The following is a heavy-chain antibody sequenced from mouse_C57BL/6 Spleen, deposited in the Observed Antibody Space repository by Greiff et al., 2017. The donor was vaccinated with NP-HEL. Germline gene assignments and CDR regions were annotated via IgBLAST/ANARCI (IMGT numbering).Heavy chain of an antibody. V-gene: IGHV1-61*01. CDR3: ARRDDDDGAYAMDY. J-gene: IGHJ4*01. CDR2: IYPSDSET. D-gene: IGHD2-4*01. CDR1: GYTFTSYW. Sequence: VQLQQSGAELVRPGSSVKLSCKASGYTFTSYWMDWVKQRPGQGLEWIGNIYPSDSETHYNQKFKDKATLTVDKSSSTAYMQLSSLTSEDSAVYYCARRDDDDGAYAMDYWGQGTSVTVSS.